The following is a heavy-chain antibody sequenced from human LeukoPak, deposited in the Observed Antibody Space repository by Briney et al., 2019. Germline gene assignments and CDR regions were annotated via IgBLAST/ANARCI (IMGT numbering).Heavy chain of an antibody. V-gene: IGHV4-59*01. Sequence: SETLSLTCTVSGGSISSYYWSWIRQPPGKGLEWIGYIYYSGSTNYNPSLKSRVTISVDTSKNQFSLKLSSVTAADTAVYYCAGDRPGVRHRSFDIWGQGTMVTVSS. CDR3: AGDRPGVRHRSFDI. CDR2: IYYSGST. CDR1: GGSISSYY. D-gene: IGHD3-16*02. J-gene: IGHJ3*02.